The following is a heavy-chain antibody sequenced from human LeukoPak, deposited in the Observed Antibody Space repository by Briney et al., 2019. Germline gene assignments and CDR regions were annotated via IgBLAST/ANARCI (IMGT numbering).Heavy chain of an antibody. Sequence: GESLKISCKGSGYSFTSYWIAWVRQMPGKGREWMGIIYPGDSDTRYSPSFQGQVTISADKSISTAYLQWSSLKASDTAIYYCARQDCSGGSCYSGVGWFDPWGQGTLVTVSS. V-gene: IGHV5-51*01. D-gene: IGHD2-15*01. CDR2: IYPGDSDT. CDR1: GYSFTSYW. J-gene: IGHJ5*02. CDR3: ARQDCSGGSCYSGVGWFDP.